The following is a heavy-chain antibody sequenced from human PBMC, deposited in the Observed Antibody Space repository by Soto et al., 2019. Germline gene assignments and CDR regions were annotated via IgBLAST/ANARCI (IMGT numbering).Heavy chain of an antibody. V-gene: IGHV3-48*01. Sequence: GESLKISCAASGFIFSDYSLNWVRQAPGKGLEWISHISSVSSPTYYADSVKGRFIISRDNAKNSLYLQLNSLRADDTAVYHCARSLHTSGWEDFDYWGQGTPVTVSS. J-gene: IGHJ4*02. D-gene: IGHD6-19*01. CDR2: ISSVSSPT. CDR3: ARSLHTSGWEDFDY. CDR1: GFIFSDYS.